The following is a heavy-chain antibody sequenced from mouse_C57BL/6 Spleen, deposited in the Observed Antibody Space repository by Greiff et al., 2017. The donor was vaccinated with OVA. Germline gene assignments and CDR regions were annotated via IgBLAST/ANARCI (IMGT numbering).Heavy chain of an antibody. J-gene: IGHJ3*01. D-gene: IGHD2-3*01. V-gene: IGHV1-26*01. CDR1: GYTFTDYY. CDR2: INPNNGGT. CDR3: ARYDGYDGGFAY. Sequence: EVQLQQSGPELVKPGASVKISCKASGYTFTDYYMNWVKQSHGKSLEWIGDINPNNGGTSYNQKFKGKATLTVDKSSSTAYMELRSLTSEDSAVYYCARYDGYDGGFAYWGQGTLVTVSA.